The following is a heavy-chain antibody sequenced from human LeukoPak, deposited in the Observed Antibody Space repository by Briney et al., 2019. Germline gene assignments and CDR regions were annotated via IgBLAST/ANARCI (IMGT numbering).Heavy chain of an antibody. CDR2: IKQDGSEK. CDR3: AKPTHFNWFDP. J-gene: IGHJ5*02. Sequence: AGSLRLSCAASGFTFSSYWMSWVRQAPGKGLEWVANIKQDGSEKYYVDSVKGRFTISRDNAKNSLYLQMNSLRAEDTAVYYCAKPTHFNWFDPWGQGTLVTVSS. D-gene: IGHD3-3*02. V-gene: IGHV3-7*01. CDR1: GFTFSSYW.